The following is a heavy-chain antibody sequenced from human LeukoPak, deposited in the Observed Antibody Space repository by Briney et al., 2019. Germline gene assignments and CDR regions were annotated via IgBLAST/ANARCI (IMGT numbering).Heavy chain of an antibody. CDR1: GFTFSSYE. CDR2: ISSTGSTI. J-gene: IGHJ4*02. D-gene: IGHD2-21*02. CDR3: ARVGSAGGDPSVD. Sequence: GGSLRLSCAASGFTFSSYEMNWVRQAPGKGLEWVSYISSTGSTIHYADSVKGRFTISRDNAKNSLYLQMNSLRAEDTAIYYCARVGSAGGDPSVDWGQGTLVTVSS. V-gene: IGHV3-48*03.